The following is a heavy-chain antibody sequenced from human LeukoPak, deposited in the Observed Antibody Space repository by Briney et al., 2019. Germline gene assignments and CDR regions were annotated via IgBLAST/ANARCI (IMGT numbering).Heavy chain of an antibody. CDR1: GYTFTGYD. J-gene: IGHJ4*02. V-gene: IGHV1-2*02. Sequence: ASVKVSCKASGYTFTGYDMHWVRQAPGQGLEWMGWINPNSGDTIYAQKFQGRVTMTRDTSITPAYMELSRLTSDDTAMYYCAREEGFCRTTSCSAPFDYWGQGTLVTVSS. CDR2: INPNSGDT. CDR3: AREEGFCRTTSCSAPFDY. D-gene: IGHD2-2*01.